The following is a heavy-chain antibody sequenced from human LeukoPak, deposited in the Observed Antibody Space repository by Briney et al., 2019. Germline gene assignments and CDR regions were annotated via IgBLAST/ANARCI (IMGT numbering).Heavy chain of an antibody. CDR1: GFPFSDYV. D-gene: IGHD3-22*01. CDR2: IRYDGNNK. CDR3: AKDRLDYYDSSPFDF. V-gene: IGHV3-30*02. J-gene: IGHJ4*02. Sequence: PGGSLRLSCAASGFPFSDYVMHWVRQAPGKGLEWVSVIRYDGNNKYYADSVKGRFTISRDNSKNTLYLQMNSLESEDTAVYYCAKDRLDYYDSSPFDFWGQGTLVTVSS.